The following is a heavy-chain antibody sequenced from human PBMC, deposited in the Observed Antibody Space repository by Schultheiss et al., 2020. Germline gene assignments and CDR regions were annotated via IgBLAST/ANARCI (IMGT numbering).Heavy chain of an antibody. V-gene: IGHV4-59*12. Sequence: SETLSLTCTVSGGSISSYYWSWIRQPPGKGLEWIGYMYYRGSTNYNPSLESRVTISVDTSKNQFSLKLSSVTAADTAVYYCARVRWHDVVVPAQFYMDVWGKGTTVTVSS. D-gene: IGHD2-2*01. CDR1: GGSISSYY. J-gene: IGHJ6*03. CDR2: MYYRGST. CDR3: ARVRWHDVVVPAQFYMDV.